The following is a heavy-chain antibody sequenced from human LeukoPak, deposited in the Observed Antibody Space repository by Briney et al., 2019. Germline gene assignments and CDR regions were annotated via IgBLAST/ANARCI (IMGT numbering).Heavy chain of an antibody. Sequence: GGSLRLSCAASGFTFSSYAMSWVRQAPGKGLKWVSAISGSGGSTYYADSVKGRFTISRDNSKNTLYLQMNSLRAEDTAVYYCAPLWAYYDSSGYTFDYWGQGTLVTVSS. CDR2: ISGSGGST. J-gene: IGHJ4*02. CDR3: APLWAYYDSSGYTFDY. CDR1: GFTFSSYA. D-gene: IGHD3-22*01. V-gene: IGHV3-23*01.